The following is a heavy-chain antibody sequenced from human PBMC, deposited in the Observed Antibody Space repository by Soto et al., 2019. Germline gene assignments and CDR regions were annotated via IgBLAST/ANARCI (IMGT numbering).Heavy chain of an antibody. CDR2: INPNSGGT. Sequence: ALVKVSCKASGYTFTGYYMHWVRQAPGQGLEWMGWINPNSGGTNYAQKFQGWVTMTRDTSISTAYMELSRLRSDVTAVYYCASGSSWTYYFDYWGQGTLVTVSS. CDR3: ASGSSWTYYFDY. V-gene: IGHV1-2*04. CDR1: GYTFTGYY. J-gene: IGHJ4*02. D-gene: IGHD6-13*01.